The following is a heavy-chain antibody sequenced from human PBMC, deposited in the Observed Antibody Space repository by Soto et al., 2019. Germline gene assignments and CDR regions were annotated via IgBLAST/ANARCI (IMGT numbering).Heavy chain of an antibody. D-gene: IGHD3-3*01. V-gene: IGHV4-31*03. CDR1: GGSISSGGYY. CDR2: IYYSGST. CDR3: ARARFLEWLILAFDI. Sequence: QALSLTGTVSGGSISSGGYYRSRIRKHPGKGLEWIGYIYYSGSTYYNPSLKSRVTISVDTSKNQFSLKLSSVTAADTAVYYCARARFLEWLILAFDIWGQGTMVTVSS. J-gene: IGHJ3*02.